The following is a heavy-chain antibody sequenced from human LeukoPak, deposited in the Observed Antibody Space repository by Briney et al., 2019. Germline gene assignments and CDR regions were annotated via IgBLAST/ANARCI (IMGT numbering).Heavy chain of an antibody. J-gene: IGHJ4*02. CDR2: IHSSGYT. Sequence: PSETLSLTCTVSGGSISSYYWSWIRQPPGQGLEWIAYIHSSGYTNYNPSLKSRVTISVDTSKNQFSLKLSSVTAADTAVYYCARVPSRWELLTYFDYWGQGTLVTVSS. CDR3: ARVPSRWELLTYFDY. V-gene: IGHV4-4*09. D-gene: IGHD1-26*01. CDR1: GGSISSYY.